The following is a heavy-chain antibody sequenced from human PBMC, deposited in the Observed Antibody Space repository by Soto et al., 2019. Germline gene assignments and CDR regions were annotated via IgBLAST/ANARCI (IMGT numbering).Heavy chain of an antibody. Sequence: EVQLLESGGGLVQPGGSLRLSCAISGFTFDAYDMSWVRQAPGKGLEWISSLHTSGDHTYCEDSVECRFTISRDSSKNKMSVQMNSLSPENTAVEYCVEEMKDCANPYCYGGFDFWGQGTLVTVSS. J-gene: IGHJ4*02. CDR3: VEEMKDCANPYCYGGFDF. CDR2: LHTSGDHT. CDR1: GFTFDAYD. V-gene: IGHV3-23*01. D-gene: IGHD5-18*01.